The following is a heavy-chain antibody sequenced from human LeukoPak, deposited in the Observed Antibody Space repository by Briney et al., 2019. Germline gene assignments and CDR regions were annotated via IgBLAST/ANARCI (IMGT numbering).Heavy chain of an antibody. D-gene: IGHD6-13*01. CDR1: GGTFSSYA. CDR2: IIPIFGTA. Sequence: ASVKVSCKASGGTFSSYAISWVRQAPGQGLEWMGGIIPIFGTANYAQKFQGRVTITADESTSTAYMELSSLRSEDTAVYYCARNPSSRYRVGGYYYYMDVWGKGTTVTVSS. V-gene: IGHV1-69*13. CDR3: ARNPSSRYRVGGYYYYMDV. J-gene: IGHJ6*03.